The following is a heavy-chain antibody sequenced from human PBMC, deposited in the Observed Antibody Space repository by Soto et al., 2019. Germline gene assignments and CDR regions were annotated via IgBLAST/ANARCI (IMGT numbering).Heavy chain of an antibody. Sequence: QVQLVQSGAEVKKPGSSVKVSCKASGGTFSSYAISWVRQAPGQGLEWMGGIIPIFGTSNYAQKFQGRVTITADESTSKAYMELSSLRSEDTAVYYCARDTPEGGIAARAYYSCGMDVWGQGTTVTVSS. CDR3: ARDTPEGGIAARAYYSCGMDV. CDR2: IIPIFGTS. D-gene: IGHD6-6*01. CDR1: GGTFSSYA. V-gene: IGHV1-69*12. J-gene: IGHJ6*02.